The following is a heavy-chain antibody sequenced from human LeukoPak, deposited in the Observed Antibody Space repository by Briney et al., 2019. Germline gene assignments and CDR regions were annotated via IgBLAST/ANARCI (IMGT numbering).Heavy chain of an antibody. D-gene: IGHD3-10*01. CDR2: ISGSGGST. CDR3: AKDDRAYFGPYFDY. J-gene: IGHJ4*02. Sequence: GGSLRLSCAASGFTFSSYAMSWVRQAPGKGLEWVSAISGSGGSTYYADSVRGRFTISRDNSKNTLYLQMNSLRAEDTAVYYCAKDDRAYFGPYFDYWGQGTLVTVSS. V-gene: IGHV3-23*01. CDR1: GFTFSSYA.